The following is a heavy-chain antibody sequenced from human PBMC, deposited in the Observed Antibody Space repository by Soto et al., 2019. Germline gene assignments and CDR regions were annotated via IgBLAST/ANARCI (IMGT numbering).Heavy chain of an antibody. D-gene: IGHD3-22*01. CDR2: IYYSGST. CDR1: GCSISSYY. J-gene: IGHJ1*01. V-gene: IGHV4-59*01. CDR3: ASGYYYASSGFQH. Sequence: SETLSLTCTVSGCSISSYYWSWIRQPPGKGLEWMGDIYYSGSTNYNPSLKSRVTISVDTSKNQFSLKLSSVTAADTAVYYCASGYYYASSGFQHWGQGTLVTVSS.